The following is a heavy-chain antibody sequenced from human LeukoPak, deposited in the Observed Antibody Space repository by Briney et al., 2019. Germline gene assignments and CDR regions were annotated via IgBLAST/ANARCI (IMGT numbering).Heavy chain of an antibody. CDR3: ARDGSYGGDYFDY. Sequence: SETLSLTCTVSGGSISSYYWRWIRQPPGKGLEWIGYIYYSGSTNYNPSLKSRVTISVDTSKNQFSLKLSSVTAADTAVYYCARDGSYGGDYFDYWGQGTLVTVSS. V-gene: IGHV4-59*01. CDR1: GGSISSYY. J-gene: IGHJ4*02. D-gene: IGHD4-23*01. CDR2: IYYSGST.